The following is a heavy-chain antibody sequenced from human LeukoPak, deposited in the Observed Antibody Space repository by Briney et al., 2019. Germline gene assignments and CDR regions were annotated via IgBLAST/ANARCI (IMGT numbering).Heavy chain of an antibody. V-gene: IGHV4-38-2*02. CDR3: DSPGFGFWSRYRDV. CDR1: GYSISSGYY. CDR2: IYHSGST. Sequence: PSETVSLTCTVSGYSISSGYYWGWIRQPPGKGLEWIESIYHSGSTYYNPSLKSRVTISVDTSKNQFSLKLSSVNAADRAVYCRDSPGFGFWSRYRDVWLKGTTVTVSS. J-gene: IGHJ6*03. D-gene: IGHD3-3*01.